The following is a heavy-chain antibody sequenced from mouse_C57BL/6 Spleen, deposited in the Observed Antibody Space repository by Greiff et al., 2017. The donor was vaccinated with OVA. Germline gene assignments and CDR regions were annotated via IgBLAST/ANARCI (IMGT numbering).Heavy chain of an antibody. J-gene: IGHJ4*01. CDR2: IYPSDSET. Sequence: QVQLQQPGAELVRPGSSVKLSCKASGYTFTSYWMDWVKQRPGQGLEWIGNIYPSDSETHYNQKFKDKATLTVDRSSSTAYMQLSSLTSEDSAVYYCARRGNYGYAMDYWGQGTSVTVSS. V-gene: IGHV1-61*01. CDR1: GYTFTSYW. CDR3: ARRGNYGYAMDY. D-gene: IGHD2-1*01.